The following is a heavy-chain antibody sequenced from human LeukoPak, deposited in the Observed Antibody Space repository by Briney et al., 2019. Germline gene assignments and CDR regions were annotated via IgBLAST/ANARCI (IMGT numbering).Heavy chain of an antibody. J-gene: IGHJ4*02. Sequence: ASVKVSCKASGYTFTSYDINWVRQATGQGLEWMGWMNPNSGNTGYEQKFQGRVTMTRNTSISTAYMELSSLRSEDTAVYYCARGCYYDSSGYRRCYFDYWGQGTLVTVSS. CDR3: ARGCYYDSSGYRRCYFDY. D-gene: IGHD3-22*01. CDR2: MNPNSGNT. V-gene: IGHV1-8*01. CDR1: GYTFTSYD.